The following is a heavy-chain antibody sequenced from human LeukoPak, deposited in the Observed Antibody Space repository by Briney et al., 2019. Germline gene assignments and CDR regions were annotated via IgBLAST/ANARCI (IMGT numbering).Heavy chain of an antibody. CDR3: ARAHLRLTGAFDI. J-gene: IGHJ3*02. V-gene: IGHV4-39*01. CDR2: IYYSGST. CDR1: GGSISSSSYY. D-gene: IGHD1-14*01. Sequence: PSETLSLTCTVSGGSISSSSYYWGWIRQPPGKGLEWIGSIYYSGSTYYNPFLKSRVTISVDTSKNQFSLKLSSVTAADTAVYYCARAHLRLTGAFDIWGQGTMVTVSS.